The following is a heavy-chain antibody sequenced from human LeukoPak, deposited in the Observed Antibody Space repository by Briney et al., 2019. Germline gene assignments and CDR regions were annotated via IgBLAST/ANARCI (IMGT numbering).Heavy chain of an antibody. J-gene: IGHJ4*02. CDR1: GGSISSSSYY. D-gene: IGHD3-10*01. CDR2: IYYSGST. Sequence: SETLSLTCTVSGGSISSSSYYWGWIRQPPGKGLEWIGSIYYSGSTYYNPSLKSRVTISVDTSKNQFSLKLSSVTAADTAVYYCAKLKIGGSGNYYFDYWGQGTLVTVSS. CDR3: AKLKIGGSGNYYFDY. V-gene: IGHV4-39*01.